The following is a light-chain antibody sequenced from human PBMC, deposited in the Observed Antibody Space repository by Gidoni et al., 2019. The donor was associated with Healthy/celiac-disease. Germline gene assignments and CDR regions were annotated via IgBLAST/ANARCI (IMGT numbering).Light chain of an antibody. Sequence: QSAITQPPSLSGSPGHSVTISCTGTRRDVGGLNYVSWYQQHPGKVPQLMIYDCRTRPSGVPDRFSGSKSGNTASLTISGLQAEDEADYYCCSYAGSYTYVFGTGTKVTVL. CDR2: DCR. CDR1: RRDVGGLNY. J-gene: IGLJ1*01. CDR3: CSYAGSYTYV. V-gene: IGLV2-11*01.